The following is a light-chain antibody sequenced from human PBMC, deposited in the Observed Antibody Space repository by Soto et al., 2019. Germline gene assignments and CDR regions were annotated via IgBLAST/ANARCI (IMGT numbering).Light chain of an antibody. V-gene: IGLV2-11*01. CDR2: DVN. CDR3: CSFAGRIFV. Sequence: QSALTQPRSVSGSPGQSVTVSCTGTSSDVGGHNHVSWYQQYPGKAPKLMISDVNKRPSGVPDRFSGSKSGNTASLTISGLQAEDEADYYCCSFAGRIFVFGPGTKLTVL. J-gene: IGLJ1*01. CDR1: SSDVGGHNH.